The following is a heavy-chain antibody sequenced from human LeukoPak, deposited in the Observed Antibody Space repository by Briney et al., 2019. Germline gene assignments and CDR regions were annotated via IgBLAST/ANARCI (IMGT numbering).Heavy chain of an antibody. J-gene: IGHJ4*02. CDR3: AREWYCSGGSCYSGAPDY. CDR1: GYIFSNYG. V-gene: IGHV1-18*01. CDR2: ISAHNGNT. D-gene: IGHD2-15*01. Sequence: ASVKVSCKAPGYIFSNYGISWVRQAPGQGLEWMGWISAHNGNTDYAQRFQGRVTMTTDTSTGTACMELTSLRSDDTAVYYCAREWYCSGGSCYSGAPDYWGQGTLVTVSS.